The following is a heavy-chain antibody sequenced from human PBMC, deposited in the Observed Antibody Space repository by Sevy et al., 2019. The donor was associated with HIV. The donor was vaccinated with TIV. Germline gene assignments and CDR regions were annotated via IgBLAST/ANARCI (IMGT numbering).Heavy chain of an antibody. CDR2: IKSKADGGTT. CDR1: GFTFSNAW. V-gene: IGHV3-15*07. D-gene: IGHD5-18*01. J-gene: IGHJ4*02. CDR3: TTDGGGYNYGYSFDY. Sequence: GGSLRLSCAASGFTFSNAWMNWVRQAPGKGLEWVGRIKSKADGGTTDYAAPVKGKFTISRDDSKNTLYLQMNSLKNEDTAVYYCTTDGGGYNYGYSFDYWGQGTLVTVSS.